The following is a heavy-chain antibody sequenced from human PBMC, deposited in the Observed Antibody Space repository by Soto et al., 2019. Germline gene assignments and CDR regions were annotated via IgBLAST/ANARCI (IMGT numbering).Heavy chain of an antibody. J-gene: IGHJ6*02. Sequence: QVQLVQSGAEVKKPGSSVKVSCKASGGTFSSYTISWVRQAPGQGLEWMGRIIPILGIANYAQKFQGRVTMTADKSTSTAYMELSSQRSEDTAVYYCARDPCSGGSCYSYHYYYYGMDVWGQGTTVTVSS. V-gene: IGHV1-69*08. CDR3: ARDPCSGGSCYSYHYYYYGMDV. CDR1: GGTFSSYT. D-gene: IGHD2-15*01. CDR2: IIPILGIA.